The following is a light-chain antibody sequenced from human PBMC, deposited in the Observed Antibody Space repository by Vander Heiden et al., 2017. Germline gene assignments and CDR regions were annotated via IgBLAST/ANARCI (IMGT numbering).Light chain of an antibody. Sequence: DVPLTQSPSSLAAPGEGRVTISWPARHDISNYVNWHQQKPGKAPKLLIYDASNLETGVPSRFSGSGSGTDSTFTISSLQPEDIATYYCQHYDNPPLTFGPGTKVDIK. CDR1: HDISNY. CDR3: QHYDNPPLT. V-gene: IGKV1-33*01. CDR2: DAS. J-gene: IGKJ3*01.